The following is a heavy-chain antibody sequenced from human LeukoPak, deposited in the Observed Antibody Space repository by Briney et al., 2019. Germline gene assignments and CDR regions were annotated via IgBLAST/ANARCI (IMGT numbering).Heavy chain of an antibody. CDR2: IGYGGSDK. CDR3: ARDSRRFDY. Sequence: PGGSLRLSCAASVITFSSYGMHWVRQAPGKGLEWVAVIGYGGSDKYYADSVKGRFTTSRDNSKNTLYLQINSLRAEDTALYYCARDSRRFDYWGQGTLVTVSS. J-gene: IGHJ4*02. CDR1: VITFSSYG. V-gene: IGHV3-33*01.